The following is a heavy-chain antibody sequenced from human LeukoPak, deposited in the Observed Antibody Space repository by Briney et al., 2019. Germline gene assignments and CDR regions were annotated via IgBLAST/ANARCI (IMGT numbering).Heavy chain of an antibody. V-gene: IGHV3-66*01. D-gene: IGHD6-6*01. Sequence: GGSLRLSCAASGFTVSSNYMSWVRQAPGKGLEWVSVIYSGGTTYYADSVKGRFTISRDNSKNTLYLQMHSLRAEDTAVYYCARSDSSSSVVLGSYYGMDVWGQGTTVTVCS. CDR3: ARSDSSSSVVLGSYYGMDV. J-gene: IGHJ6*02. CDR2: IYSGGTT. CDR1: GFTVSSNY.